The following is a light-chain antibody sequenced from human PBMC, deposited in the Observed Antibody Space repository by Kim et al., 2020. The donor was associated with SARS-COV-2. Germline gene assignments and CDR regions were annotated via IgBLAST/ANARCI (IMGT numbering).Light chain of an antibody. J-gene: IGLJ2*01. CDR3: ATWDDSLKAWV. CDR1: SSNIGDNA. CDR2: SNN. V-gene: IGLV1-44*01. Sequence: GQRVTSSCSGSSSNIGDNAVNWYQQVPGGAPKLLIYSNNQRPSGVPGRLSASKSGATASLAISGLESVDEAEYYCATWDDSLKAWVFGGGTQLTVL.